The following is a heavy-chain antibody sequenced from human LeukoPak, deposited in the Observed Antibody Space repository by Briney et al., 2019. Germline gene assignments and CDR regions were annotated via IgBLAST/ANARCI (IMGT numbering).Heavy chain of an antibody. V-gene: IGHV3-48*01. CDR3: ARGGTVAGLYYFDY. CDR1: GFSFNNYA. CDR2: ISSSSSTI. J-gene: IGHJ4*02. D-gene: IGHD6-19*01. Sequence: GGSLRLSCAASGFSFNNYAMSWVRQTPGKGLEWVSYISSSSSTIYYADSVKGRFTISRDNAKNSLYLQMNSLRAEDTAVYYCARGGTVAGLYYFDYWGQGTLVTVSS.